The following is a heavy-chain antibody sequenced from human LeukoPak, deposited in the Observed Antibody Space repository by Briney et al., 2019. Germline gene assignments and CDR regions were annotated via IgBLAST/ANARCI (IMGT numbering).Heavy chain of an antibody. CDR2: ISAYNGNT. J-gene: IGHJ5*02. CDR1: GYTFNSYG. Sequence: GASVKVSCKASGYTFNSYGISWVRQAPGQGLEWMGWISAYNGNTNFAQKFQGRVTLTTDTFTSTAYMELRSLRSDDMAVYYCARDRYCSTTSCGKLGWFDPWGQGSLVTVSS. CDR3: ARDRYCSTTSCGKLGWFDP. V-gene: IGHV1-18*03. D-gene: IGHD2-2*01.